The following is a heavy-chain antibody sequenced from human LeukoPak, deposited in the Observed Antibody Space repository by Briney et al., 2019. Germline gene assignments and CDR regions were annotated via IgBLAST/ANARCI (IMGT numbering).Heavy chain of an antibody. V-gene: IGHV3-7*01. CDR2: IKQDGGEE. CDR1: GFTFSSSW. CDR3: VTYSRNIDH. Sequence: GGSLRLSCAASGFTFSSSWMTWVRQAPGKGLEWVANIKQDGGEENYLDSVKGRFTISRDNAKNSLYLQMNSLRAEDTAVYYCVTYSRNIDHWGQGTLVTVSS. D-gene: IGHD6-13*01. J-gene: IGHJ4*02.